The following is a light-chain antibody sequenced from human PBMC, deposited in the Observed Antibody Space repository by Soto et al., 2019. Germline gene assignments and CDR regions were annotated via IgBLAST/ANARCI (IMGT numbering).Light chain of an antibody. CDR1: HSINRY. Sequence: EILMTQSPASLSVSPGERANLSCTASHSINRYLAWYQQKPGQAPRLLIHGASTWATGVPPRFSGSGSGTEFTLTISSLQSEDSAIYYCQQYKNWPWTFGQGSKVEIK. CDR2: GAS. V-gene: IGKV3-15*01. J-gene: IGKJ1*01. CDR3: QQYKNWPWT.